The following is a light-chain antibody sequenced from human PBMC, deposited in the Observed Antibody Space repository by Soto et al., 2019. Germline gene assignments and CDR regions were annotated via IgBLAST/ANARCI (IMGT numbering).Light chain of an antibody. CDR1: QSVSNY. J-gene: IGKJ2*01. CDR3: QQRRNWPRFT. V-gene: IGKV3-11*01. CDR2: DAS. Sequence: EIVLTQSPATLSLSPGERATLSCRASQSVSNYLAWYQQKPGQAPRLLIYDASNRATGIPARFSGSGSRTNFTLTISSLEPEDFAVYYCQQRRNWPRFTFGQGTKVELK.